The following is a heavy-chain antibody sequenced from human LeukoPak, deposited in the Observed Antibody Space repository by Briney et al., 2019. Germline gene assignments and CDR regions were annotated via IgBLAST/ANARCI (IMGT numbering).Heavy chain of an antibody. CDR2: IWYDGSNK. V-gene: IGHV3-33*06. J-gene: IGHJ4*02. CDR3: AKGADSITIFGVVTDPFDY. CDR1: GFTFSSYG. Sequence: GGSLRLSCAASGFTFSSYGMHWVRQAPGKGLEWVAVIWYDGSNKYYADSVKGRFTISRDNSKNTLYLQMNSLGAEDTAVYYCAKGADSITIFGVVTDPFDYWGQGTLVTVSS. D-gene: IGHD3-3*01.